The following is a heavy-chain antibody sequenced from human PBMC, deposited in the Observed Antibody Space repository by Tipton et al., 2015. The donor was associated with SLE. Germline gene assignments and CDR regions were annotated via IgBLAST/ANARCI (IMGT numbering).Heavy chain of an antibody. CDR3: ARGGYSYGPRGPFDI. J-gene: IGHJ3*02. CDR2: IYYSGST. Sequence: TLSLTCTVSGGSISSHYWSCIRQPPGKGLEWIGYIYYSGSTNYNPSLKSRVTISVDTSKNQFSLKLSAVTAADTAVYYCARGGYSYGPRGPFDIWGQGTMVTVSS. D-gene: IGHD5-18*01. CDR1: GGSISSHY. V-gene: IGHV4-59*11.